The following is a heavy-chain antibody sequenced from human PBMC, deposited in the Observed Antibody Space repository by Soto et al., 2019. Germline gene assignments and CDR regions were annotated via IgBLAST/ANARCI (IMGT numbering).Heavy chain of an antibody. J-gene: IGHJ1*01. V-gene: IGHV1-46*01. CDR1: GYKFTTYF. Sequence: ASVKVSFKASGYKFTTYFIHWVRQAPVQGLEWMGMIHPSGDTGCAQKFRGRVTMTIDTSTTTAYMELRNLTSEDTAVYFSVRGYCTTSPCSGDFQFWGQGTLVTVSS. CDR2: IHPSGDT. CDR3: VRGYCTTSPCSGDFQF. D-gene: IGHD2-15*01.